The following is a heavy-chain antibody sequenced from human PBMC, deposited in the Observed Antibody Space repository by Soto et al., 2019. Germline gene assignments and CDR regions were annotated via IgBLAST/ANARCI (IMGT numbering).Heavy chain of an antibody. D-gene: IGHD2-21*02. CDR2: ISSSGSTI. V-gene: IGHV3-11*01. J-gene: IGHJ4*02. CDR3: ASAYCGGDCYGNDY. Sequence: GGSLRLSCAASGFTFSDYYMSWIRQAPGKGLEWVSYISSSGSTIYYANSVKGRFTISRDNAKNSLYLQMNSLRAEDTAVYYCASAYCGGDCYGNDYWGQGTLVTVSS. CDR1: GFTFSDYY.